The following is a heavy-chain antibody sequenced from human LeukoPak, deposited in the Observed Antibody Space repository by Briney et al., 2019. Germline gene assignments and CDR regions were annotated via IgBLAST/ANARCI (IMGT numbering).Heavy chain of an antibody. CDR2: ISGSGRST. J-gene: IGHJ4*02. Sequence: GASLRLSCAASGFTFSSYAMRWVRQAPGKGLECVSAISGSGRSTYYADSVKVRFTISRDNSKNTLYLQMNSLRAEDTAVYYCAKEIGSGSYSYYFDYWGQGTLVTVSS. CDR3: AKEIGSGSYSYYFDY. V-gene: IGHV3-23*01. D-gene: IGHD1-26*01. CDR1: GFTFSSYA.